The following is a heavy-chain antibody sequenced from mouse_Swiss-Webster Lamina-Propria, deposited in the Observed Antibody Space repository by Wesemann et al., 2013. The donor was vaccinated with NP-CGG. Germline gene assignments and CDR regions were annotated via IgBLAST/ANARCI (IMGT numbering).Heavy chain of an antibody. CDR3: ASWGSTMITTAWFAY. CDR2: ISTYYGNT. V-gene: IGHV1-67*01. CDR1: GYTFTDYA. D-gene: IGHD2-4*01. Sequence: QVQLQQSGPELVRPGVSVKISCKGSGYTFTDYAMHWVKQSHAKSLEWIGVISTYYGNTNYNQKFKGKATMTVDKSSSTAYMELARLTSEDSAIYYCASWGSTMITTAWFAYWGQGTLVTVSA. J-gene: IGHJ3*01.